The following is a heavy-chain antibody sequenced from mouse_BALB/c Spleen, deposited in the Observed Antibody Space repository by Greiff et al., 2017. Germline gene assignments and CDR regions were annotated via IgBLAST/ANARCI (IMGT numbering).Heavy chain of an antibody. V-gene: IGHV1-7*01. CDR3: ARPIYYGSSYGYYYAMDY. J-gene: IGHJ4*01. CDR2: INPSTGYT. D-gene: IGHD1-1*01. Sequence: QVQLQQSGAELAKPGASVKMSCKASGYTFTSYWMHWVKQRPGQGLEWIGYINPSTGYTEYNQKFKDKATLTADKSSSTAYMQLSSLTSEDSAVYYCARPIYYGSSYGYYYAMDYWGQGTSVTVSS. CDR1: GYTFTSYW.